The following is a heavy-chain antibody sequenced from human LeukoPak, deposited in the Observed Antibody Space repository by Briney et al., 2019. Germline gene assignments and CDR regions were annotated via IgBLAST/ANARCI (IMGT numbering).Heavy chain of an antibody. J-gene: IGHJ5*02. CDR1: GYSISSAYF. D-gene: IGHD3-22*01. CDR2: IYYSGTT. Sequence: SETLSLTCAVSGYSISSAYFWGWIRQPPGKGLEGIGSIYYSGTTDYNPSLKSRVTISVDTSKNHFSLRLSSVTAADTAVYYCARGYDSSGYYYPDWFDPWGQGTLVTVSS. V-gene: IGHV4-38-2*01. CDR3: ARGYDSSGYYYPDWFDP.